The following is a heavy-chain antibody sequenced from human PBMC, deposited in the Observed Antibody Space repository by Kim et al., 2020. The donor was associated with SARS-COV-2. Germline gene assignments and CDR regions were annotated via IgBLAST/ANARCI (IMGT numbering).Heavy chain of an antibody. D-gene: IGHD6-19*01. J-gene: IGHJ4*02. CDR2: INSKIDGETT. V-gene: IGHV3-15*01. CDR1: GFTFTNVR. Sequence: GGSLRLSCAVSGFTFTNVRMSWVRQTPGKGLEWVGRINSKIDGETTDYAASVKGRVSISRDEAKNTLYLQMTSLKIEDTAVYYCTTHRVVAGLFDYWGQGTLNTVSS. CDR3: TTHRVVAGLFDY.